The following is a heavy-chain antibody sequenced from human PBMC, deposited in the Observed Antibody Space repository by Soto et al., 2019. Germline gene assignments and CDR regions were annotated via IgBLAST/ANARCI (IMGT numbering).Heavy chain of an antibody. CDR2: IYHTGST. Sequence: PSETLSLTCSVSGGSISTVGHYWTWIRQPPGKGLEWIGSIYHTGSTYYSKTLRSRITMSVDTSKRQFSLRQSSVTAADTAVYYCASATGTLRSWNCDYWGQGSMVTVSS. D-gene: IGHD1-1*01. CDR3: ASATGTLRSWNCDY. V-gene: IGHV4-31*03. CDR1: GGSISTVGHY. J-gene: IGHJ4*02.